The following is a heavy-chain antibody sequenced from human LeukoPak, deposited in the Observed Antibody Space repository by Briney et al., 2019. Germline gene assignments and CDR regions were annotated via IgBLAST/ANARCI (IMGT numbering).Heavy chain of an antibody. J-gene: IGHJ6*02. CDR1: VYTFTDYY. V-gene: IGHV1-2*02. CDR3: ARDVQQLANYYYYGLDV. D-gene: IGHD6-13*01. CDR2: INPNSGGT. Sequence: GASVKVSCKASVYTFTDYYMHWVRQAPGQGLEWMGWINPNSGGTNYAQKFQGRVTMTRDTSISTAYMELNRLRSDDTAVYYCARDVQQLANYYYYGLDVWGQGTTVTVSS.